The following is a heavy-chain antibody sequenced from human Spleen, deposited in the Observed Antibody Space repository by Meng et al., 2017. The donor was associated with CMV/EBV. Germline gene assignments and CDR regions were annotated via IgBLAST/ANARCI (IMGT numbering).Heavy chain of an antibody. J-gene: IGHJ4*02. CDR3: ARDGALWFGEFNFDY. CDR1: GFTFSSYW. CDR2: INSDGSST. D-gene: IGHD3-10*01. Sequence: GGSLRLSCAASGFTFSSYWMHWVRQAPGKGLVWVSRINSDGSSTSYADSVKGRFTISRDNAKNTLYLQMNSLRAEDTAVYYCARDGALWFGEFNFDYWGQGTLVTVSS. V-gene: IGHV3-74*01.